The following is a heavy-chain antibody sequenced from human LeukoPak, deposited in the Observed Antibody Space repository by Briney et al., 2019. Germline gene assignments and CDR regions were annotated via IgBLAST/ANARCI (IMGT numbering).Heavy chain of an antibody. J-gene: IGHJ4*02. Sequence: GGSLRLSCAASGFTLSSYWMSWVRQAPGKGLEWVANIKQDGSEKYYVDSVKGRFTISRDNAKNSLYLQMNSLRAEDTAVYYCAREPTAMILWGQGTLVTVSS. CDR1: GFTLSSYW. CDR3: AREPTAMIL. CDR2: IKQDGSEK. D-gene: IGHD5-18*01. V-gene: IGHV3-7*01.